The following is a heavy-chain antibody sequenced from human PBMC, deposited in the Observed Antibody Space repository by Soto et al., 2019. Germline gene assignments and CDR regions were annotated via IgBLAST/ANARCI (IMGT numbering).Heavy chain of an antibody. D-gene: IGHD6-6*01. J-gene: IGHJ6*02. CDR1: GDSFTSYW. Sequence: GESLKISCKGSGDSFTSYWISWVRQMPGKGLEWMGRIDPSDSYTNYSPSFQGNVTISADKSISTAYLQWSSLKASDTAMYYCARPEYSSSGYYYYGMDVWGQGTTVTVS. CDR3: ARPEYSSSGYYYYGMDV. CDR2: IDPSDSYT. V-gene: IGHV5-10-1*01.